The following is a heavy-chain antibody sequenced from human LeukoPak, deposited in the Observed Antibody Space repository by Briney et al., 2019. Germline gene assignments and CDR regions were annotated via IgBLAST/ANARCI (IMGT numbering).Heavy chain of an antibody. CDR3: ARADYDFWSGILDY. D-gene: IGHD3-3*01. CDR2: INPNSGGT. CDR1: GYTFTGYY. V-gene: IGHV1-2*02. Sequence: ASVKVSCKASGYTFTGYYMHWVRQAPGQGLEWMGWINPNSGGTNYAQKFQGRVTMTRDTSISTAYMELSRLRSDDTAVYYCARADYDFWSGILDYWGQGTLVTVSS. J-gene: IGHJ4*02.